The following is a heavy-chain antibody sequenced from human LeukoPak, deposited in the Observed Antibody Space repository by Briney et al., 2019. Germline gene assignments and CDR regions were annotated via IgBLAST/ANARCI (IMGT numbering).Heavy chain of an antibody. J-gene: IGHJ4*02. CDR2: IYYSGST. CDR3: ARGSNSSGYQDY. D-gene: IGHD3-22*01. CDR1: GGSISSSSYY. Sequence: SETLSLTCTVSGGSISSSSYYWGWIRQPPGKGLEWIGSIYYSGSTYYNPSLKSRVTISVDTSKNQFSLKLSSVTAADTAVYYCARGSNSSGYQDYWGQGTLVTVSS. V-gene: IGHV4-39*01.